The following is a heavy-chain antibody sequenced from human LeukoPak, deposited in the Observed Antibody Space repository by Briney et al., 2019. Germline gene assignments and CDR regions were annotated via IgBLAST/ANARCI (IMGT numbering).Heavy chain of an antibody. J-gene: IGHJ4*02. CDR2: ISSSSSYI. Sequence: NPGGSLRLSCAASGFTFSSYSMNWVRQAPGKGLEWVSSISSSSSYIYYADSVKGRFTISRDNAKNSLYLQMNSLRAEDTAVYYCARDTYCGGDCYSGPLFDYWGQGTLVTVPS. V-gene: IGHV3-21*01. CDR3: ARDTYCGGDCYSGPLFDY. D-gene: IGHD2-21*02. CDR1: GFTFSSYS.